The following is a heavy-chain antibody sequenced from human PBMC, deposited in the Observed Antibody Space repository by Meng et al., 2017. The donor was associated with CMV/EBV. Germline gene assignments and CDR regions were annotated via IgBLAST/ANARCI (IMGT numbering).Heavy chain of an antibody. CDR1: GGTFSSYT. Sequence: SVKVSCKASGGTFSSYTISWVRQAPGQGLEWMGRIIPILGIANYAQKFQGRVTITADKSTSTVYMELSSLRSEDTAVYYCARDGVVLNNWFDPWGQGTLVTVSS. CDR3: ARDGVVLNNWFDP. CDR2: IIPILGIA. V-gene: IGHV1-69*04. J-gene: IGHJ5*02. D-gene: IGHD2-15*01.